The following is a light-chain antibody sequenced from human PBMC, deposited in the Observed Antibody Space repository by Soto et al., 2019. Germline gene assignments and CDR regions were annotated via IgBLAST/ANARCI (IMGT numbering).Light chain of an antibody. J-gene: IGKJ5*01. V-gene: IGKV2-30*02. CDR1: QSLVHSDGIAY. CDR2: KVS. CDR3: MQGKHWPIT. Sequence: RAQSPLSLPFTLGQPASISCRSNQSLVHSDGIAYFSWFQQRPGRSPRRLIYKVSNRDSGVPARFSGSGSGTDFALKISRVEAEDVGVYYCMQGKHWPITFGQGTRLEI.